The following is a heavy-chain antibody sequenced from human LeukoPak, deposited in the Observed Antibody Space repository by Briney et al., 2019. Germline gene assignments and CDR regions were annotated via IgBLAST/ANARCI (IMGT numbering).Heavy chain of an antibody. CDR1: ASTFSNYA. CDR2: IRGYDGHT. D-gene: IGHD6-13*01. V-gene: IGHV1-18*01. Sequence: ASVRVSCKAPASTFSNYAITWMRQAPGQSLEWVGWIRGYDGHTKYAQNVQGRVTMTRDTSTNTAYMELRSLRSDDTAVYYCARARSSSWYSDGWGQGTLVTVSS. CDR3: ARARSSSWYSDG. J-gene: IGHJ4*02.